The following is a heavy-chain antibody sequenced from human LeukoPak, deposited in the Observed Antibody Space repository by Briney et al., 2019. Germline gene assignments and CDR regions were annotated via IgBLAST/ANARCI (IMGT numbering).Heavy chain of an antibody. J-gene: IGHJ4*02. D-gene: IGHD4-11*01. V-gene: IGHV4-30-2*01. CDR1: GGSISSGDYS. CDR3: ARGSNYDNYFDY. Sequence: PSETLSLTCAVSGGSISSGDYSWSWIRQPPGKGLEWIGYIYHTGSTNYSPSLESRVTISVDRSKNQFSLKLSSVTAADTAVYYCARGSNYDNYFDYWGQGTLVTVSS. CDR2: IYHTGST.